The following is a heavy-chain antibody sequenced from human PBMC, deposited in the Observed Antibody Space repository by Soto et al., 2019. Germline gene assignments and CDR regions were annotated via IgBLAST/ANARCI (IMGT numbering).Heavy chain of an antibody. Sequence: QVQLVQSGAEVKKPGASVKVSCKASGYTFTSYGISWVRQAPGQGLEWMGWISAYNGNTNYAQKLQGRVTMTTDTSTRTAYMELRSLRSDDTAVYYCARWAYSSGWYGGGYYYGMDVWGQGTTVTVSS. CDR1: GYTFTSYG. D-gene: IGHD6-19*01. CDR2: ISAYNGNT. V-gene: IGHV1-18*01. CDR3: ARWAYSSGWYGGGYYYGMDV. J-gene: IGHJ6*02.